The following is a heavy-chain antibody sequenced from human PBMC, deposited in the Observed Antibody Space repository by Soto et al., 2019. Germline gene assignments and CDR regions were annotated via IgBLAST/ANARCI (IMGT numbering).Heavy chain of an antibody. J-gene: IGHJ6*02. CDR3: ARDRRGRHYYSGMDV. CDR1: GGSISSYY. D-gene: IGHD3-10*01. V-gene: IGHV4-59*01. CDR2: IDYSGST. Sequence: QVQLQESGPGLVKPSETLSLTCTVSGGSISSYYWSWIRQPPGKGLEWIGYIDYSGSTNYNPSLKSRVTISVDTSKNPFSLKLSSVTAADTAVYYCARDRRGRHYYSGMDVWGQGTTVTVSS.